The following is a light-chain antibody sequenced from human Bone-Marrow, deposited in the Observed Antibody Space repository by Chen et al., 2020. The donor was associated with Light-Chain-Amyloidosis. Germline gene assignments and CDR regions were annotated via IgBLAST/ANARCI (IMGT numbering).Light chain of an antibody. CDR2: RDT. Sequence: SYELTQPPSVSVSPGQTARITCSGDDLPTKYAYWYQQKPGQAPVLVIHRDTERPSGISERFSGSRSGTTATLTSSEVQAEDEADYHCQSADSSGTDEVIFGGGTKLTVL. V-gene: IGLV3-25*03. CDR3: QSADSSGTDEVI. CDR1: DLPTKY. J-gene: IGLJ2*01.